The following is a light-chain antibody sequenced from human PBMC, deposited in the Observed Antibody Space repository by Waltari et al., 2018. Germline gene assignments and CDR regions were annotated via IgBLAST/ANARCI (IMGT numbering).Light chain of an antibody. CDR2: EVA. CDR1: SSELRRYDL. Sequence: QSALTQPASVSGSPGQSITISCTVISSELRRYDLVSWYQQRPGKGPRLIIYEVAKRPSGISNRFSGSNSGTTASLTISGLQAEDEADYYCCSYAGSGSFVVFGGGTKVTVL. CDR3: CSYAGSGSFVV. V-gene: IGLV2-23*02. J-gene: IGLJ2*01.